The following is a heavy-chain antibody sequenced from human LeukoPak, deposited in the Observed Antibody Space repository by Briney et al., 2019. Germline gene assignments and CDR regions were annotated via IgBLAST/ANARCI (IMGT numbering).Heavy chain of an antibody. D-gene: IGHD3-3*01. Sequence: GGALRLSCAASGFTFSSYAMSWVRQAPGKGLEWVSAISGSGGSTYYADSVKGWFTISRDNSKNTLYLQMNSLRAEDTAVYYCAGTGIYDFWSGYYGFDYWGQGTLVTVSS. CDR1: GFTFSSYA. CDR3: AGTGIYDFWSGYYGFDY. J-gene: IGHJ4*02. V-gene: IGHV3-23*01. CDR2: ISGSGGST.